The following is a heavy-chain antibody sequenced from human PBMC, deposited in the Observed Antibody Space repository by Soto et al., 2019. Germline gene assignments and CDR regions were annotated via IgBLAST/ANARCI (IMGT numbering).Heavy chain of an antibody. CDR1: GFSLSTSGVG. D-gene: IGHD2-2*01. Sequence: QITLKESGPTLVKPTQTLTLTCTFSGFSLSTSGVGVGWIRQPPGKALEWLALIYWDDDKRYSPSLKSRPTITKDTSKNQVVLTMTNMDPVDKATYYCVHRAVVPAAIGYSCQGTLVAV. CDR2: IYWDDDK. J-gene: IGHJ4*02. V-gene: IGHV2-5*02. CDR3: VHRAVVPAAIGY.